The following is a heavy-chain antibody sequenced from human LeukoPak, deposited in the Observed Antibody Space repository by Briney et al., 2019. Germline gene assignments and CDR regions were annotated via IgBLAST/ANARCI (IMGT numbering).Heavy chain of an antibody. D-gene: IGHD6-6*01. CDR2: IYHSGST. J-gene: IGHJ4*02. CDR3: ARDKYTTSSGASSEFDY. Sequence: SETLSLTCAVSGYSIGSGYYWAWIRQPPGKGLEWIGSIYHSGSTYYNPSLESRVTISVDRSRNQFSLKMTSVTAADTAVFYCARDKYTTSSGASSEFDYWGQGTLVTVSS. CDR1: GYSIGSGYY. V-gene: IGHV4-38-2*01.